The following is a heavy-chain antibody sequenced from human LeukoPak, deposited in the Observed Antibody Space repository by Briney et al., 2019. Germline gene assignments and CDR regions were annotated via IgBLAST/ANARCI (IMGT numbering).Heavy chain of an antibody. D-gene: IGHD3-3*01. CDR3: ARGGLDFWSGYYTGKGHYMDV. J-gene: IGHJ6*03. Sequence: PSETLSLTCTVSGGSISSYYWSWIRQPAGKGLEWIGRIYSRGSTYYNPSLKSRVTISVDTSKNQFSLKLSSVTAADTAVYYCARGGLDFWSGYYTGKGHYMDVWGKGTTVTVSS. V-gene: IGHV4-4*07. CDR2: IYSRGST. CDR1: GGSISSYY.